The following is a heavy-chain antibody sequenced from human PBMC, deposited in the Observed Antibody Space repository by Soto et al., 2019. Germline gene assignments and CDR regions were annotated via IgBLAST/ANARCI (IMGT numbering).Heavy chain of an antibody. D-gene: IGHD6-19*01. V-gene: IGHV1-18*01. J-gene: IGHJ6*02. CDR1: GYTFTSSV. CDR3: ARVVATVAGPYGMDV. CDR2: GSAYNGNT. Sequence: QVQLVQSGAEVKKPGASVKVSCRASGYTFTSSVISWVRQAPAQGLEWMGWGSAYNGNTNFAQKLQGRVTMTTDTSTSTAYMELRSLRADDTAVYYCARVVATVAGPYGMDVWCQGTTVTVS.